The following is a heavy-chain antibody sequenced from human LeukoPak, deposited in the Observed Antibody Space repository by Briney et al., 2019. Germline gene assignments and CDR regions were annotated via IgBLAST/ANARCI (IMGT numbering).Heavy chain of an antibody. Sequence: GGSLRLSCAASGFTFSSYDMHWVRHAPGKGLEWVAVIWYDGSNKYYADSVKGRFTISRDNSKNTLYLQMNSLRAEDTAVYYCARDLYSGYDPFDYWGQGTLVTVSS. CDR3: ARDLYSGYDPFDY. V-gene: IGHV3-33*08. J-gene: IGHJ4*02. CDR2: IWYDGSNK. D-gene: IGHD5-12*01. CDR1: GFTFSSYD.